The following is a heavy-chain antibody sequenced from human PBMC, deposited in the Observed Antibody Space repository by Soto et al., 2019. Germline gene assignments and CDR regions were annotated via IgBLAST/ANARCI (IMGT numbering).Heavy chain of an antibody. Sequence: EVQLVESGGGLVKRGGSLGLSCAASGFTCSSYSMNLVRQAPGKGLEWVATISSTSTYIYYEESVNGRFTISSDDARNYLHLQMSSLRAEDTAVYYCTAAPCSGGICYPFFDYWGQGTLVTISS. V-gene: IGHV3-21*01. J-gene: IGHJ4*02. CDR1: GFTCSSYS. CDR2: ISSTSTYI. CDR3: TAAPCSGGICYPFFDY. D-gene: IGHD2-15*01.